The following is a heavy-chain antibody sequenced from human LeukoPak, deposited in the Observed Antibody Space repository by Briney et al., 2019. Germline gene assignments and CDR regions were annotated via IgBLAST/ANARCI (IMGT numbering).Heavy chain of an antibody. Sequence: SQTLSLTCTVSGGSISSGDYYWSWLRQPPGKGLEWVGYIYYSGSTYYNPSLKRRVTISVDTSKNQFSLKLSSVTAADTAVYYCAREGGYSLVRGVDYWGQGTLVTVSS. D-gene: IGHD5-18*01. CDR3: AREGGYSLVRGVDY. CDR1: GGSISSGDYY. CDR2: IYYSGST. J-gene: IGHJ4*02. V-gene: IGHV4-30-4*01.